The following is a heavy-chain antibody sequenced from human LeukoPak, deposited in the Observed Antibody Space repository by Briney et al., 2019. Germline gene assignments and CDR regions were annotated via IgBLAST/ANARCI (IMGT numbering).Heavy chain of an antibody. V-gene: IGHV1-18*01. CDR2: INTYNGNT. CDR3: ARAAQRLRYFDWTRRDYFDY. J-gene: IGHJ4*02. D-gene: IGHD3-9*01. Sequence: ASVKVSSKASGYTFNSYGITWVRQAPGQGLEWMGWINTYNGNTNYAQKVQGRVTMTTDTSTSTAYMELRSLRSDDTAVYYCARAAQRLRYFDWTRRDYFDYWGQGTLVTVSS. CDR1: GYTFNSYG.